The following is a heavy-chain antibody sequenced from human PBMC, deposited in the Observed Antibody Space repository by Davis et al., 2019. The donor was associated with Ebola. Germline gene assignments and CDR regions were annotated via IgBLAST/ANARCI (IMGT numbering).Heavy chain of an antibody. V-gene: IGHV4-34*01. J-gene: IGHJ6*02. CDR3: ASFIVLVPAAIGYYYGMDV. Sequence: GSLRLSCAVYGGSFSGYYWSWIRQSPGKGLEWIGTISYSGSTYYNPSLKNRVTIFVDTSKNQFSLKLRSVTAADTAVYYCASFIVLVPAAIGYYYGMDVWGQGTTVTVSS. CDR2: ISYSGST. CDR1: GGSFSGYY. D-gene: IGHD2-2*02.